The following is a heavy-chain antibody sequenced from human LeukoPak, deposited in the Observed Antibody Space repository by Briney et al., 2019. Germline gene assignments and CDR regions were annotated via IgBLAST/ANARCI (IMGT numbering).Heavy chain of an antibody. CDR3: ARGPEEVVLSPDY. V-gene: IGHV3-21*01. J-gene: IGHJ4*02. D-gene: IGHD2-15*01. Sequence: GGSLRLSCAVSGFPLSDAWMNWVRQAPGKGLEWVSSISSSSSYIYYADSVKGRFTISRDNAKNSLYLQMNSLRAEDTAVYYCARGPEEVVLSPDYWGQGTLVTVSS. CDR1: GFPLSDAW. CDR2: ISSSSSYI.